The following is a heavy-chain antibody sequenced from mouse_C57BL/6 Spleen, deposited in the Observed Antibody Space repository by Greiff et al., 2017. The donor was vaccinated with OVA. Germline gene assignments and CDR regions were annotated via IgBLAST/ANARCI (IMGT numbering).Heavy chain of an antibody. J-gene: IGHJ3*01. D-gene: IGHD1-1*01. CDR3: ARDGDGSAWFAY. Sequence: VQLKESGGGLVKPGGSLKLSCAASGFTFSSYAMSWVRQTPEKRLEWVATISDGGSYTYYPDNVKGRFTISSDNAKNNLYLQMSHLKSEDTAMYYCARDGDGSAWFAYWGQGTLVTVSA. CDR1: GFTFSSYA. V-gene: IGHV5-4*01. CDR2: ISDGGSYT.